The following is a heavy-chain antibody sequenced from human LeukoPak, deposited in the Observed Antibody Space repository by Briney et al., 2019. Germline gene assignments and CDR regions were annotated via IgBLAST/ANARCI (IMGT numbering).Heavy chain of an antibody. Sequence: GGSLRLSCAASGFTFNTYGMHWVRQAPGKGLEWVAFIRYNGSNKHYEDSVKGRFTISRDNSKNTVYLQMNSLRAEDTATYYCAKDRPNYYESNGHYYRRDGDSWGQGTLVTVSS. D-gene: IGHD3-22*01. J-gene: IGHJ5*01. V-gene: IGHV3-30*02. CDR3: AKDRPNYYESNGHYYRRDGDS. CDR2: IRYNGSNK. CDR1: GFTFNTYG.